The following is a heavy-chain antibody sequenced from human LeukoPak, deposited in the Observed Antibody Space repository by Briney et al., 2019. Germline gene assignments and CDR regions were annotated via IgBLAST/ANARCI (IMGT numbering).Heavy chain of an antibody. CDR1: GGSISSGSYY. CDR3: ASSTTVAGDFDY. Sequence: SETLSLTCTVSGGSISSGSYYWSWIRQPAGKGLEWIGRIYTSGSTNYNPSLKSRVTISVDTSKNQFSLKLSSVTAADTAVYYCASSTTVAGDFDYWGQGTLVTVFS. CDR2: IYTSGST. V-gene: IGHV4-61*02. J-gene: IGHJ4*02. D-gene: IGHD6-19*01.